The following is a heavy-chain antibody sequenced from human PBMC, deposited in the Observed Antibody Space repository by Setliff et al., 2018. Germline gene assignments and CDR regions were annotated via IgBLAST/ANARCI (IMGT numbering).Heavy chain of an antibody. D-gene: IGHD3-22*01. CDR1: GGSISSSNW. V-gene: IGHV4-4*02. J-gene: IGHJ4*02. Sequence: SETLSLTCAVSGGSISSSNWWSWVRQPPGKGLEWIGEIYHSGSTYYNPSLKSRVTISVDTSKNQFSLKLSSVTAADTAVYYCARGARLRYYDSSGYYDAANDYWGQGTLVTVSS. CDR3: ARGARLRYYDSSGYYDAANDY. CDR2: IYHSGST.